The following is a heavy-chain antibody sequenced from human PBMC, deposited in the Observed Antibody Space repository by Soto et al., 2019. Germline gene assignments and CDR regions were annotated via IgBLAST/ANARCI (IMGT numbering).Heavy chain of an antibody. CDR3: ARGGQNGYYDSRAMVDY. J-gene: IGHJ4*02. Sequence: ASVKVSCQASGYTFSRYGISWVRQAPGQGLEWMGWISAYNGNTNYAQKLQGRVTMTTDTSTSTAYMELRSLRSDDTAVYYCARGGQNGYYDSRAMVDYWGQGTLVTVSS. D-gene: IGHD3-22*01. CDR2: ISAYNGNT. V-gene: IGHV1-18*01. CDR1: GYTFSRYG.